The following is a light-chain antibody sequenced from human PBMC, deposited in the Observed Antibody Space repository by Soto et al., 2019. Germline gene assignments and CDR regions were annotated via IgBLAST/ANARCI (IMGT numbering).Light chain of an antibody. CDR1: QTISSSY. V-gene: IGKV3-15*01. CDR2: GAS. J-gene: IGKJ4*01. CDR3: QQYNYWPLT. Sequence: EIVMTQSPATLSVSPGERATLSCRASQTISSSYLAWYQQKPGQAPRLLIYGASTRATGIPARFSGSGSGTDFTLTITSLQSEDFAVYDCQQYNYWPLTFGGGTRVEIK.